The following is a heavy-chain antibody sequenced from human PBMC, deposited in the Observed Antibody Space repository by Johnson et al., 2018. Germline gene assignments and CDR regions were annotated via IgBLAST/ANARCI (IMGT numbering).Heavy chain of an antibody. CDR1: GFTFSNYA. V-gene: IGHV3-23*04. CDR3: AKHRKLGSGWFDDAFDF. Sequence: VQLVQSGGGLVQPGGSLRLSCAASGFTFSNYAMSWVRQAPGKGLEWVSVISGSGGNTYYADSVKGRFTISRDNSKNTVYLQMNSRRAEDTAVYYCAKHRKLGSGWFDDAFDFWGQGTMVTVSS. D-gene: IGHD6-19*01. CDR2: ISGSGGNT. J-gene: IGHJ3*01.